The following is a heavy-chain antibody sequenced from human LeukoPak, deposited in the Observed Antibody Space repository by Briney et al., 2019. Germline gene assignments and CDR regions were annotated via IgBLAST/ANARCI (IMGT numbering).Heavy chain of an antibody. CDR3: ARGSGTYPLLYYWFDP. V-gene: IGHV4-39*07. Sequence: PSETLSLTCTVSGGSISSGGYYWSWIRQPPGKGLEWIGEINHSGSTNYNPSLKSRVTISVDTSKNQFSLKLSSVTAADTAVYYCARGSGTYPLLYYWFDPWGQGTLVTASS. D-gene: IGHD3-10*01. J-gene: IGHJ5*02. CDR1: GGSISSGGYY. CDR2: INHSGST.